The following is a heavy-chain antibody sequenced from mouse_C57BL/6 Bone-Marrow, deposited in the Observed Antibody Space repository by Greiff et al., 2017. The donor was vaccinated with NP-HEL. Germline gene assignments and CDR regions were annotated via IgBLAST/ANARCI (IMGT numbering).Heavy chain of an antibody. D-gene: IGHD3-2*02. CDR2: INPYNGGT. CDR3: ARGSTGSGLDY. CDR1: GYTFTDYY. V-gene: IGHV1-19*01. Sequence: EVQLQQSGPVLVKPGASVKMSCKASGYTFTDYYMNWVKQSHGKSLEWSGVINPYNGGTSYNQKFKGKATLNVDKSSSPAYVELQSLASGDSAVFYCARGSTGSGLDYWGQGTTLTVSS. J-gene: IGHJ2*01.